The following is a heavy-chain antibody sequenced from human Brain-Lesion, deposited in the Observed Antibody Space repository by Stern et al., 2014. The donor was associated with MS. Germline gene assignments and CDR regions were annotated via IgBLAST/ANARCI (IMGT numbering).Heavy chain of an antibody. CDR3: ARGIARYYYYGMDV. J-gene: IGHJ6*02. CDR1: GFTFSSYW. Sequence: EVQLVQSGGGLVQPGGSLRLSCAASGFTFSSYWMTWVRQAPGKGLEWVANIRQDGSEKYYVDSVKGRFTISRDNAKNSLYLQMNSLRAEDTAVYYCARGIARYYYYGMDVWGQGTTVTVSS. CDR2: IRQDGSEK. V-gene: IGHV3-7*01. D-gene: IGHD6-13*01.